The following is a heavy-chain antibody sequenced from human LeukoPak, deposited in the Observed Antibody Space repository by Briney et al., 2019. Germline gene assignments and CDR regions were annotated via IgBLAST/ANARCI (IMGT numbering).Heavy chain of an antibody. D-gene: IGHD2-21*02. CDR1: GFTFSSYA. Sequence: GGSLRLSCAASGFTFSSYAMSWVRQAPGKGLEWVSAISGSGGSTYYADSVKGRFTISRENSKNTLYLQMNSLRAEDTAVYYCAKVYCGGDCYPTYDAFDIWGQGTMVTVSS. CDR3: AKVYCGGDCYPTYDAFDI. CDR2: ISGSGGST. J-gene: IGHJ3*02. V-gene: IGHV3-23*01.